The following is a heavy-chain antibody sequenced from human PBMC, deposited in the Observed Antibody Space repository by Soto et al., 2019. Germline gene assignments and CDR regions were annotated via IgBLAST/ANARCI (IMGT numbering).Heavy chain of an antibody. J-gene: IGHJ4*02. CDR2: INPSGGST. CDR1: GYTFTSYY. Sequence: ASVKVSCKASGYTFTSYYMHWVRQAPGQGLEWMGIINPSGGSTSYAQKFQGRVTMTRDTSASTAYMELSSLRSEDTAVYYCARGLQLVQYDYWGQGTLVTVSS. D-gene: IGHD6-13*01. CDR3: ARGLQLVQYDY. V-gene: IGHV1-46*01.